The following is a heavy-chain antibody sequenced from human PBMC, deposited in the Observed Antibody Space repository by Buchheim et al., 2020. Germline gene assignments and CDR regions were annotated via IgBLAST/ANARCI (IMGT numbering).Heavy chain of an antibody. CDR1: GFIFRSYA. Sequence: EVQLLESGGGLVQPGGSLRLSCAASGFIFRSYAMSWVRQAPGKGLEWVSGISGSGGSTYYADSVKDRFTISRDNSKTTLYLQMNSLRAEDTAVYYCAKDLGQWLSRFDYWGQGTL. J-gene: IGHJ4*02. V-gene: IGHV3-23*01. CDR2: ISGSGGST. D-gene: IGHD6-19*01. CDR3: AKDLGQWLSRFDY.